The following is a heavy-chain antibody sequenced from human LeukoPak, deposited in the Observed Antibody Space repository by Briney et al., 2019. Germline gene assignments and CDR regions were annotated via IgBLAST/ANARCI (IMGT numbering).Heavy chain of an antibody. Sequence: GGSLRLSCAASGFTFSSYEMNWVRQAPGKGLQWVSYISSSGSNTYYADSVKGRFTISRDNAKNSLYLQMNSQSAEDTAVYYCAREDYGDSFDYWGQGTLVTVSS. CDR2: ISSSGSNT. CDR3: AREDYGDSFDY. CDR1: GFTFSSYE. V-gene: IGHV3-48*03. J-gene: IGHJ4*02. D-gene: IGHD4-17*01.